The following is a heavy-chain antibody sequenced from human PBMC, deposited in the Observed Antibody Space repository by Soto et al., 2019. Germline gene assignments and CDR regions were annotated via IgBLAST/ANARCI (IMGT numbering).Heavy chain of an antibody. CDR1: GFTFSSYA. Sequence: GGSLRLSCAASGFTFSSYAMSWVRQAPGKGPEWVSAISGSGGSTYYADSVKGRFTISRDNSKNTLYLQMNSLRAEDTAVYYCAKSNLVLRFLEWLHNSDVWGQGTTVTVSS. V-gene: IGHV3-23*01. CDR3: AKSNLVLRFLEWLHNSDV. J-gene: IGHJ6*02. D-gene: IGHD3-3*01. CDR2: ISGSGGST.